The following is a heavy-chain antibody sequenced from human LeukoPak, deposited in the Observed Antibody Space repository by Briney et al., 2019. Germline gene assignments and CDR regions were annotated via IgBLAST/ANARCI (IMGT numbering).Heavy chain of an antibody. Sequence: GGSLRLSCAASGFTFSSYWMHWVRQAPGKGLVWVSRINSDGSSTSYADSVKGRFTISRDNAKNTLHLQMNSLRAEDTAVYYCARADYGGNSFGYWGQGTLVTVSS. J-gene: IGHJ4*02. D-gene: IGHD4-23*01. CDR3: ARADYGGNSFGY. V-gene: IGHV3-74*01. CDR1: GFTFSSYW. CDR2: INSDGSST.